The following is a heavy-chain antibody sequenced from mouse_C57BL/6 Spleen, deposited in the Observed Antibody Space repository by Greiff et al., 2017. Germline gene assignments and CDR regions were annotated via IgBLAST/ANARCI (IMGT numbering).Heavy chain of an antibody. CDR3: ARDLTGKAGFAY. D-gene: IGHD4-1*01. CDR2: IYPRSGNT. J-gene: IGHJ3*01. Sequence: VQLQQSGAELARPGASVKLSCKASGYTFTSYGISWVKQRTGQGLEWIGEIYPRSGNTYYNEKFKGKATLTADKSSSTAYMELRSLTSEDSAVYFCARDLTGKAGFAYWGQRTLVTVSA. V-gene: IGHV1-81*01. CDR1: GYTFTSYG.